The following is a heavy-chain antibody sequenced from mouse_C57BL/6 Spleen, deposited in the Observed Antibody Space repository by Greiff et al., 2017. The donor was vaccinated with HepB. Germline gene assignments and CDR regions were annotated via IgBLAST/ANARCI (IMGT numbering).Heavy chain of an antibody. D-gene: IGHD1-1*01. Sequence: QVQLQQSGAELVRPGASVTLSCKASGYTFTDYEMHWVKQTPVHGLEWIGAIDPETGGTAYNQKFKGKGILTADKSSSAAYMELRSLTSEDSAVYYCTRRDYGSRPFFDYWGQGTTLTVSS. CDR2: IDPETGGT. CDR3: TRRDYGSRPFFDY. J-gene: IGHJ2*01. CDR1: GYTFTDYE. V-gene: IGHV1-15*01.